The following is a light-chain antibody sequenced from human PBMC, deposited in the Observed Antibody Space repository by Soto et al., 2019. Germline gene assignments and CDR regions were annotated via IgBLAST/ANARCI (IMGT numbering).Light chain of an antibody. CDR2: DAS. V-gene: IGKV3-20*01. CDR1: QSVSNNY. Sequence: EIVLTQSPGTLSLSPGERATLSCRASQSVSNNYLAWYQQKPGQAPRLLIADASRRATGIPDRFSGSGSGTDVAVTMSRVEGEGGAVYDCQEWGRSPGTFGQGTKVE. J-gene: IGKJ1*01. CDR3: QEWGRSPGT.